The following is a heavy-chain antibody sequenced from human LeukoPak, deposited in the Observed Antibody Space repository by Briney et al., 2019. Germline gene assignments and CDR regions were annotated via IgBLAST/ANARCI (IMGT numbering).Heavy chain of an antibody. V-gene: IGHV1-69*05. CDR3: ARCTFLDNNSYYYYYMDV. CDR2: IIPIFGTA. Sequence: EASVKVSCKASGGTFSSYAISWVRQAPGQGLEWMGGIIPIFGTANYAQKFQGRVTITTDESTSTAYMELSSLRSEDTAVYYCARCTFLDNNSYYYYYMDVWGKGTTVTVSS. D-gene: IGHD3-3*02. J-gene: IGHJ6*03. CDR1: GGTFSSYA.